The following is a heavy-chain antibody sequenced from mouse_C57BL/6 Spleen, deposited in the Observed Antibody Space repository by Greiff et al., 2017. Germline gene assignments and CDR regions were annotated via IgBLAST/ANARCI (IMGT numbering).Heavy chain of an antibody. CDR3: ARLGTEDFDY. D-gene: IGHD3-3*01. J-gene: IGHJ2*01. CDR1: GFTFSDYG. Sequence: EVQVVESGGGLVKPGGSLKLSCAASGFTFSDYGMHWVRQAPEKGLEWVAYISSGSSTIYYADTVKGRFTISRDNAKNTLFLQMTSLRSEDTAMYYCARLGTEDFDYWGQGTTLTVSS. V-gene: IGHV5-17*01. CDR2: ISSGSSTI.